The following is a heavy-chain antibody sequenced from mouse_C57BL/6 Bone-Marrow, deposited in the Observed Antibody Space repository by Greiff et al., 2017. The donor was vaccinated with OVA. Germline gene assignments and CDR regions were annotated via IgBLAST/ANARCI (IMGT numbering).Heavy chain of an antibody. Sequence: VQLQESGPGLVQPSQSLSITCTVSGFSLTSYGVHWVRQSPGKGLEWLGVIWSGGSTDYNAAFISRLSISKDNSNSQVFFKMNSLQADDTAIYYCARNWGYYGSAWFAYWGQGTLVTVSA. V-gene: IGHV2-2*01. CDR2: IWSGGST. J-gene: IGHJ3*01. CDR3: ARNWGYYGSAWFAY. CDR1: GFSLTSYG. D-gene: IGHD1-1*01.